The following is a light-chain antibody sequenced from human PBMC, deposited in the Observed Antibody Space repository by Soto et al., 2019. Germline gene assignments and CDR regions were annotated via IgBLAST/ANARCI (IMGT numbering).Light chain of an antibody. CDR1: SSDVGGYNY. CDR3: CSHAGSDTFDYV. V-gene: IGLV2-11*01. J-gene: IGLJ1*01. Sequence: QSVLTQPRSVSGSPGQSVTISCTGTSSDVGGYNYVSWYQQHPGKAPKLMIYDVSKRPSGVPDRFSGSKSGNTASLTISGLQADDEADYHGCSHAGSDTFDYVFGTGTKLTV. CDR2: DVS.